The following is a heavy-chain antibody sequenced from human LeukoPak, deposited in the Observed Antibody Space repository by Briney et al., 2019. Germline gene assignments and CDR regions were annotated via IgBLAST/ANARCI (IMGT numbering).Heavy chain of an antibody. Sequence: GGSLRLSCAASGFTFSGYSMNWVRQAPGKGLEWVSIISSDSSHIYDADSAKGRFTISRDNAKNSLYLQMNSLRAEDTAVYYCAREGYWSTNWYKFGSLLRYFDLWGRGTLVTVSS. CDR2: ISSDSSHI. CDR1: GFTFSGYS. J-gene: IGHJ2*01. V-gene: IGHV3-21*01. D-gene: IGHD6-13*01. CDR3: AREGYWSTNWYKFGSLLRYFDL.